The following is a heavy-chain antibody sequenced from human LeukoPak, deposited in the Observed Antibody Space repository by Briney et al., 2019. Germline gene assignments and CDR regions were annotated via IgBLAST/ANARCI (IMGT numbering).Heavy chain of an antibody. CDR3: ARAPDGTTVTATPLDV. CDR1: GYTFTTYS. CDR2: IDPAGGGT. D-gene: IGHD4-17*01. J-gene: IGHJ6*02. Sequence: ASVKVSCKASGYTFTTYSMHWVRQAPGRGLEWMGIIDPAGGGTTYAQKFQGRVTMTRDTSTTTVYLELSSLRSEDTAVYYCARAPDGTTVTATPLDVWVQGTTVTVSS. V-gene: IGHV1-46*01.